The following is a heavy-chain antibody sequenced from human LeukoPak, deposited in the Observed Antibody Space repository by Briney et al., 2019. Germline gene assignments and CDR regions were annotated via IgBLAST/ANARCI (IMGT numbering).Heavy chain of an antibody. CDR3: ALGRYCSGGSCLSD. CDR2: ISSSGSTI. Sequence: GGSLRLSCAASGFTFSSYEMNWVRQAPGKGLEWVSYISSSGSTIYYADSVKGRFTISRDNAKNSLYLQMNSLRAEDTAVYYCALGRYCSGGSCLSDWGQGTLVTVFS. D-gene: IGHD2-15*01. J-gene: IGHJ4*02. V-gene: IGHV3-48*03. CDR1: GFTFSSYE.